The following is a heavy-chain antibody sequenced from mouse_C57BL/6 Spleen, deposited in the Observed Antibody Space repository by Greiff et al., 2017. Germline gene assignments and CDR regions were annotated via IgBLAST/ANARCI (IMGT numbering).Heavy chain of an antibody. J-gene: IGHJ3*01. D-gene: IGHD1-1*01. CDR1: GYTFTSYT. Sequence: VQLQQSGAELARPGASVKMSCKASGYTFTSYTMHWVKQRPGPGLEWIGYINPSSGYTKYNQKFKDKATLTADKSSSTAYMQLSSLTSEDSAVYYCAMDYGCSSWFAYWGQGTLVTVSA. CDR2: INPSSGYT. CDR3: AMDYGCSSWFAY. V-gene: IGHV1-4*01.